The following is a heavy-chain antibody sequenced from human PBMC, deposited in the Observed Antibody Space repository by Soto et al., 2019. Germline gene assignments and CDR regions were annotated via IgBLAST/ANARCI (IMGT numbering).Heavy chain of an antibody. Sequence: QVQLVESGGGVVQPGTSLRLSCVGSGFTFRSYVIHWVRQAPGKGLEWVALTSYDGSNNFYGDSVKGRFTTSRDNSRNTVELQMDSLRLDDTALYYCARWGTTGGLDVWGQGTLVSVSS. D-gene: IGHD3-16*01. V-gene: IGHV3-33*05. CDR2: TSYDGSNN. CDR1: GFTFRSYV. CDR3: ARWGTTGGLDV. J-gene: IGHJ4*02.